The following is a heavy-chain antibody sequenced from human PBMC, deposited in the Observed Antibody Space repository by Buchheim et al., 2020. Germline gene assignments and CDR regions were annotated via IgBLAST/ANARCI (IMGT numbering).Heavy chain of an antibody. CDR1: GGSFSDYY. V-gene: IGHV4-34*04. CDR3: ARGPGARRTLDY. CDR2: IHQRGST. J-gene: IGHJ4*02. Sequence: QVQLQQWGAGLLKPSETLSLTCAVYGGSFSDYYWNWSRHIPEKGLEWIGEIHQRGSTKNNPSLKSRATMPVDASKKQFSLSVTSVTAADTAVYYCARGPGARRTLDYWGQGTL. D-gene: IGHD1-14*01.